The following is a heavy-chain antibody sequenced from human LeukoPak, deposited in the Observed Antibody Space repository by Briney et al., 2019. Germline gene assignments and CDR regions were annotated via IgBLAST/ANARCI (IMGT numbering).Heavy chain of an antibody. Sequence: GGSLRLSCAASGFTFSSYSVNGGRPAPRKGGEWVSSISSGSSYIYYADSVKGRFTISRDNAKNSLYLQMNSLRAEDTAVYYCARGMATIDGYYYYMDVWGKGTTVTVSS. V-gene: IGHV3-21*01. D-gene: IGHD5-24*01. CDR1: GFTFSSYS. CDR2: ISSGSSYI. J-gene: IGHJ6*03. CDR3: ARGMATIDGYYYYMDV.